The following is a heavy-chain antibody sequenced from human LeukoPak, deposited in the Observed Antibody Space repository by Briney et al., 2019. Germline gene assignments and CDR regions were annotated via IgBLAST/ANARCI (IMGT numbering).Heavy chain of an antibody. CDR1: GYTLTQLS. J-gene: IGHJ4*02. Sequence: GASVKVSCKVSGYTLTQLSIHWVRQAPGKGLEWMGGFDPEDGETIYAQQFQGGLIMTEDTSTDTAYMEVSSLTTEDTAVYYCATGANGYFLYWGQGALVTVSS. V-gene: IGHV1-24*01. CDR2: FDPEDGET. CDR3: ATGANGYFLY. D-gene: IGHD3-22*01.